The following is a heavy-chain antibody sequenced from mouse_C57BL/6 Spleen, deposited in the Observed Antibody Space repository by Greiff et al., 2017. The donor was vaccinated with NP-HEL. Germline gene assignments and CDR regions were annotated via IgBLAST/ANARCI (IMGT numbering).Heavy chain of an antibody. CDR3: ARAYSNYPFRYFDV. Sequence: EVQLQQSGPELVKPGASVKIPCKASGYTFTDYNMDWVKQSHGKSLEWIGDINPNNGGTIYNQKFKGKATLTVDKSSSTAYMELRSLTSEDTAVYYCARAYSNYPFRYFDVWGTGTTVTVSS. D-gene: IGHD2-5*01. J-gene: IGHJ1*03. CDR1: GYTFTDYN. V-gene: IGHV1-18*01. CDR2: INPNNGGT.